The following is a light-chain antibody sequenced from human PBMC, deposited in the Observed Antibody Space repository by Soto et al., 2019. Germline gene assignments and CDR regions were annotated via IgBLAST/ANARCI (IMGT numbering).Light chain of an antibody. CDR3: ATWDGSLPGEV. CDR2: DNN. V-gene: IGLV1-51*01. J-gene: IGLJ2*01. CDR1: SSNIGNNY. Sequence: QSVLTQSPSVSAAPGQTVTISCSGSSSNIGNNYVSWYQQLPGTAPKLLIYDNNKRPSGIPDRFSGSKSGTSGTLDITGLQTGDEADYYCATWDGSLPGEVFGGGTKLAAL.